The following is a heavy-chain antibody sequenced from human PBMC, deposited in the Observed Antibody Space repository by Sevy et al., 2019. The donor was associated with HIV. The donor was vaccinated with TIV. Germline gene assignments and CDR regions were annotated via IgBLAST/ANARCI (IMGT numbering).Heavy chain of an antibody. J-gene: IGHJ5*02. CDR1: GFTLSADW. D-gene: IGHD3-10*01. CDR2: INSDGAAT. CDR3: TRGTRGVVQS. V-gene: IGHV3-74*01. Sequence: GGCLRLSCAASGFTLSADWMHWVRQTPGKGLVCVSRINSDGAATHYADSVKGRFIISRDNGKNSLYLQMNSLRVEDTGLYYCTRGTRGVVQSWGQGTLVCVSS.